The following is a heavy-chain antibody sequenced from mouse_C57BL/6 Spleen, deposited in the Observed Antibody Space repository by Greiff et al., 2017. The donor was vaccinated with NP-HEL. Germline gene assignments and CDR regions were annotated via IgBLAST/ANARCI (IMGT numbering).Heavy chain of an antibody. V-gene: IGHV5-6*01. CDR2: ISSGGSYT. CDR1: GFTFSSYG. Sequence: EVMLVESGGDLVKPGGSLKLSCAASGFTFSSYGMSWVRQTPDKRLEWVATISSGGSYTYYPDSVKGRFTISRDNAKNTLYLQMSSLKSEDTAMYYCARSRVVAPYYAMDYWGQGTSVTVSS. D-gene: IGHD1-1*01. J-gene: IGHJ4*01. CDR3: ARSRVVAPYYAMDY.